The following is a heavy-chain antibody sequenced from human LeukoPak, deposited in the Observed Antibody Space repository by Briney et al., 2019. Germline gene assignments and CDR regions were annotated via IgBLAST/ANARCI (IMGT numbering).Heavy chain of an antibody. V-gene: IGHV3-30-3*01. D-gene: IGHD1-26*01. CDR2: ISYDGSNK. J-gene: IGHJ4*02. Sequence: GRSLRLSCAASGFTFSSYAMHWVRQAPGKGLEWVAVISYDGSNKYSADSVKGRFTISRDNSKNTLYLQMNGLRAEDTAVYYCARDVSGSYYPPDYWGQGTLVTVSS. CDR1: GFTFSSYA. CDR3: ARDVSGSYYPPDY.